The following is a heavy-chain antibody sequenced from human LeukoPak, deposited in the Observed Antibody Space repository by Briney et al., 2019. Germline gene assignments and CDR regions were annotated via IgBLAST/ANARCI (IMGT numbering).Heavy chain of an antibody. Sequence: GGSLRLSCAASGFTFSSYEMHWVRQAPGKGREWVAFILYDGSKKYFADSVKGRFTISRDNSKNTLYLQMNSLRAEDTAVYYCAREVSGSYFDYWGQGTLVTVSS. CDR3: AREVSGSYFDY. J-gene: IGHJ4*02. V-gene: IGHV3-30*04. CDR1: GFTFSSYE. D-gene: IGHD1-26*01. CDR2: ILYDGSKK.